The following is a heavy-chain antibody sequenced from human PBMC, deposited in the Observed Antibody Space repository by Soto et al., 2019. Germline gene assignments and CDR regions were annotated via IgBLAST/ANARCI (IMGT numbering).Heavy chain of an antibody. CDR2: ISNDGGTT. CDR1: GFSFSSYS. V-gene: IGHV3-64*02. D-gene: IGHD3-3*01. Sequence: GGSLRLSCASSGFSFSSYSMYWVRQAPGKGLEYVSTISNDGGTTYYADSVKGRFTVSRDNSKNTMYLQMGSLRTEDMALYYCAPLGRDGNNLPNFGYWGQGTLVTVSS. J-gene: IGHJ4*02. CDR3: APLGRDGNNLPNFGY.